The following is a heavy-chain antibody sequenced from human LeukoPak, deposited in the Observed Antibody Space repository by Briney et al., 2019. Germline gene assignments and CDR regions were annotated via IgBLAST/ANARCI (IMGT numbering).Heavy chain of an antibody. V-gene: IGHV5-51*01. CDR3: ARLRGYYYDSEDAFDI. Sequence: RGESLKISCKGSGYSFTSYWIGWVRQMPGKGLEWMGIIYPGDSDTRYSPSFQGQVTISADKSISTAYLQWSSLKASDTAMYYCARLRGYYYDSEDAFDIWGQGTMVTVSS. CDR1: GYSFTSYW. CDR2: IYPGDSDT. D-gene: IGHD3-22*01. J-gene: IGHJ3*02.